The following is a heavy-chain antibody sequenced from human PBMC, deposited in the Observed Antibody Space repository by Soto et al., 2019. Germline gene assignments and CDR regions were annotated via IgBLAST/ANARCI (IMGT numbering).Heavy chain of an antibody. CDR3: AREKWSTTPGQYFDY. J-gene: IGHJ4*02. D-gene: IGHD1-26*01. CDR2: IIPIFGTA. Sequence: QVQLVQSGAEVKKPGSSVKVSCKASGGTFSSYAISWVRQAPGPGLEWMGGIIPIFGTANYAQKFQGRVTIAADESTSTAYMELSSLRSEDTAVYYCAREKWSTTPGQYFDYWGQGTLVTVSS. V-gene: IGHV1-69*01. CDR1: GGTFSSYA.